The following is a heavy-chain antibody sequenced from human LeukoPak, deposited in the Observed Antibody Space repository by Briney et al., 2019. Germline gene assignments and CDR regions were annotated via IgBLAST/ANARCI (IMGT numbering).Heavy chain of an antibody. Sequence: GGSLRLSCAASGFTISSYAMSWVRQAPGKGLEWVSTISGSGGSTYYADSVKGRFTISRDNSKNTLYLQMNSLRAEDTAVYYCAKGHPSSSGTSYWGQGTLVTVAS. D-gene: IGHD3-22*01. CDR3: AKGHPSSSGTSY. V-gene: IGHV3-23*01. CDR2: ISGSGGST. CDR1: GFTISSYA. J-gene: IGHJ4*02.